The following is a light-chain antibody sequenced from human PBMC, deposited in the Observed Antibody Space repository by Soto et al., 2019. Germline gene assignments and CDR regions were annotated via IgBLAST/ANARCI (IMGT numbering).Light chain of an antibody. CDR1: QSMSRW. Sequence: DIQMTQSPSTLSASIGDRITITCRASQSMSRWLAWYQQKPGKAPKLLIYKASTLESGVPLRFSGSGSGTEFTLTITSMQPDDSATYYCQQYSSSPYNFGQGTKVDIK. CDR2: KAS. V-gene: IGKV1-5*03. CDR3: QQYSSSPYN. J-gene: IGKJ2*01.